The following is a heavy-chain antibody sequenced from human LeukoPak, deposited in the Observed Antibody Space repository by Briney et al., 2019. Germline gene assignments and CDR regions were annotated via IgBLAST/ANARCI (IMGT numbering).Heavy chain of an antibody. Sequence: GGSLRLSCVASGLTFSSYSMNWVRQAPGKGLEWVSYISSSSTIYYADSVKGRFTISRDNAKNSLYLQMNSLRAEDMAVYYCARGRDFYFDYWGQGTPVTVSS. D-gene: IGHD2-21*02. CDR1: GLTFSSYS. CDR2: ISSSSTI. V-gene: IGHV3-48*04. CDR3: ARGRDFYFDY. J-gene: IGHJ4*02.